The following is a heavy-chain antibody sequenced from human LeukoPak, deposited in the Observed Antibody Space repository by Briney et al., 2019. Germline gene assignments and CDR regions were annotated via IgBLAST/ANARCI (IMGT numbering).Heavy chain of an antibody. J-gene: IGHJ1*01. CDR2: IYTSGST. V-gene: IGHV4-4*09. CDR3: ASSASCGGDCYQYFQH. Sequence: SETLSLTCTVSGGSISSYYWSWIRQPPGKGLEWNGYIYTSGSTIYNPSLKSRVTISLDTSKSQFSLKLSSVTAADTAVYFCASSASCGGDCYQYFQHWGQGTLVTVSS. CDR1: GGSISSYY. D-gene: IGHD2-21*02.